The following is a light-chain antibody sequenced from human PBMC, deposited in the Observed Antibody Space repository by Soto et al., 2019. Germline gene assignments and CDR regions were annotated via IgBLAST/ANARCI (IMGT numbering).Light chain of an antibody. J-gene: IGKJ1*01. CDR2: DVS. V-gene: IGKV1-5*01. CDR1: QSISDS. CDR3: QQYHGFSRT. Sequence: DIEITQSPSTLSASVGDRVTITCRASQSISDSLAWYQQKKGKAPDLLISDVSKLERGVASRFRGSGSGTEFTLTISRMQPDDLATYYCQQYHGFSRTFGQGTKVDIK.